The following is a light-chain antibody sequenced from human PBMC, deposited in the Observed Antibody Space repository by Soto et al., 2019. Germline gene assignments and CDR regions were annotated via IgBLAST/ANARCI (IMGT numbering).Light chain of an antibody. J-gene: IGLJ1*01. CDR3: DSYTSSRAYV. CDR2: EVT. CDR1: SSDVGGYDY. V-gene: IGLV2-8*01. Sequence: QSVLTQPPSASGSPGQSVTISCTGTSSDVGGYDYVSWYQQRPGKAPKLLIHEVTKRPSGVPDRFSGSKSGNTASLTISGLQAEDEADYYCDSYTSSRAYVFGIGTKVTVL.